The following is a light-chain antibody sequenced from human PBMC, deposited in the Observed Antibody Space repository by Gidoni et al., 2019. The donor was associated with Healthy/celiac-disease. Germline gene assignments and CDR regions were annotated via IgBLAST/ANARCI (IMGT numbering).Light chain of an antibody. CDR3: QQRSNWPRT. J-gene: IGKJ4*01. CDR2: DAS. V-gene: IGKV3-11*01. CDR1: QSVSSY. Sequence: VLTQSPATLSLSPGERATLPCRASQSVSSYLAWYQQKPGQAPRLLIYDASNRATGIQARFGGSGSGTDFTLTISSLEPEDFAVYYCQQRSNWPRTFGGGTKVEIK.